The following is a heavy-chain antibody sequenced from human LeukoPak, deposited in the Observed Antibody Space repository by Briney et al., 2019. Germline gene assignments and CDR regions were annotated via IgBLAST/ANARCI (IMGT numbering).Heavy chain of an antibody. V-gene: IGHV4-59*08. CDR1: GGSISSYY. D-gene: IGHD5-18*01. CDR3: ARRYSYGLYYYYGMDV. CDR2: IYYSGST. J-gene: IGHJ6*02. Sequence: PSETLSLTCTVSGGSISSYYWSWIRQPPGKGLEWIGYIYYSGSTNYNPSLKSRVTISVDTSKNQFSLKLSSVTAADTVVYYCARRYSYGLYYYYGMDVWGQGTTVTVSS.